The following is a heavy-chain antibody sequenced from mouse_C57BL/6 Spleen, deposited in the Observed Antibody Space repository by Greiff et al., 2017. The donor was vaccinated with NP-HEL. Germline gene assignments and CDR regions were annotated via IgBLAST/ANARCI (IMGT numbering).Heavy chain of an antibody. Sequence: EVHLVESGGGLVKPGGSLKLSCAASGFTFSSYAMSWVRQTPEKRLEWVATISDGGSYTYYPDNVKGRFTISRDNAKNNLYLQMSHLKSEDTAMYYCARDDGSSYEEFAYWGQGTLVTVSA. CDR1: GFTFSSYA. CDR2: ISDGGSYT. D-gene: IGHD1-1*01. V-gene: IGHV5-4*01. CDR3: ARDDGSSYEEFAY. J-gene: IGHJ3*01.